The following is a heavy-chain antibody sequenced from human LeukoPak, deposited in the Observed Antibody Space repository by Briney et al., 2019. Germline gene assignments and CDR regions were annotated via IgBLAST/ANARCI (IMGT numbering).Heavy chain of an antibody. CDR2: ISAYNGNT. Sequence: ASVKVSCKASGGTFSSYAISWVRQAPGQGLEWMGWISAYNGNTNYAQKLQGRVTMTTDTSTSTAYMELRSLRSDDTAVYYCARDKASCLVDPWGQGTLVTVSS. CDR1: GGTFSSYA. D-gene: IGHD2-2*01. J-gene: IGHJ5*02. V-gene: IGHV1-18*01. CDR3: ARDKASCLVDP.